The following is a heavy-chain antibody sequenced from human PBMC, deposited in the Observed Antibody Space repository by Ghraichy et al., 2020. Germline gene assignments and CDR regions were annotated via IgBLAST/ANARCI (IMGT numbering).Heavy chain of an antibody. V-gene: IGHV3-23*01. D-gene: IGHD6-13*01. CDR2: ISGSGGST. J-gene: IGHJ4*02. CDR1: GFTFSSGA. Sequence: GESLNISCAASGFTFSSGAMSWVRQAPGKGLEWVLGISGSGGSTYYADSVKGRFTISRDNSKNTLYLQMNNLRAEDTALYYCAKRAAGGTGYFDFWGQGTLVTVSS. CDR3: AKRAAGGTGYFDF.